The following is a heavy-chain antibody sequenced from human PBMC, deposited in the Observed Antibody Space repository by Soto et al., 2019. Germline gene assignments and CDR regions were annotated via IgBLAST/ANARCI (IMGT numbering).Heavy chain of an antibody. V-gene: IGHV3-23*01. CDR1: GFAFNSYA. Sequence: GGSLRLSCAASGFAFNSYAMNWVRQAPGKGLEWVTSISGSAISTYYADSVKGRFTISRDNSKNTLYLQMNSLRAEDTAVYYCAKGSAPYYYDSSRYPRYYFDDWGQGILVTVSS. CDR2: ISGSAIST. J-gene: IGHJ4*02. D-gene: IGHD3-22*01. CDR3: AKGSAPYYYDSSRYPRYYFDD.